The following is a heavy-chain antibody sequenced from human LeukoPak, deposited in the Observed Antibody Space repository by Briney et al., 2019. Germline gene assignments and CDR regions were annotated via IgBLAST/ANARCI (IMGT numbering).Heavy chain of an antibody. J-gene: IGHJ6*02. V-gene: IGHV3-30-3*01. D-gene: IGHD6-13*01. CDR3: ARDRGFPGMGWAAAGTGAYYYYGMDV. CDR2: ISYDGSNK. CDR1: GFTFSSYA. Sequence: GGSLRLSCAASGFTFSSYAMHWVRQAPGKGLEWVAVISYDGSNKYYADSVKGRFTISRDNSKNTLYLQMNSLRAEDTAVYYCARDRGFPGMGWAAAGTGAYYYYGMDVWGQGTTVTVSS.